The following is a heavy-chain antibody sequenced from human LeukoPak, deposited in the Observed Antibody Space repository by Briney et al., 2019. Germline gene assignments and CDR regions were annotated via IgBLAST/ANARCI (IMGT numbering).Heavy chain of an antibody. CDR2: IYYSGST. V-gene: IGHV4-39*07. CDR3: ARLELQLWLNLMDV. D-gene: IGHD5-18*01. Sequence: SETLSLTCTVSGGSISSGSYYWGWIRQPPGKGLEWIGSIYYSGSTYYNPSLKSRVTISVDTSKNQFSLKLSSVTAADTAVYYCARLELQLWLNLMDVWGKGTTVTISS. CDR1: GGSISSGSYY. J-gene: IGHJ6*04.